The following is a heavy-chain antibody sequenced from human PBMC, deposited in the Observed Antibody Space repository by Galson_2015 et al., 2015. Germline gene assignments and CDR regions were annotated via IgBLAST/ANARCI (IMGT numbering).Heavy chain of an antibody. CDR3: AHRALLWFGRDDDAFDI. D-gene: IGHD3-10*01. V-gene: IGHV2-5*01. Sequence: PALVKPTQPLTLTCTFSGFSLSTSGVGVGWIRQPPGKALEWLALIYWNDDKRYSPSLKSRLTITKDTSKNQVVLTMTNMDPVDTATYYCAHRALLWFGRDDDAFDIWGQGTMVTVSS. CDR2: IYWNDDK. J-gene: IGHJ3*02. CDR1: GFSLSTSGVG.